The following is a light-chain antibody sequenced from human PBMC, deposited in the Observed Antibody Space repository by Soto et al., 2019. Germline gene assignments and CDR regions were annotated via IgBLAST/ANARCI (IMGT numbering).Light chain of an antibody. CDR3: QQYNSYWGT. J-gene: IGKJ1*01. CDR1: QSISSW. Sequence: DIQMTQSPSTLSASVGDRVTITCRASQSISSWLAWYQQKPGKAPELLIYDASSLESGVPSRFSGSGSGTELTLTISRLQPDDFASYYCQQYNSYWGTFGQGTKVEIK. CDR2: DAS. V-gene: IGKV1-5*01.